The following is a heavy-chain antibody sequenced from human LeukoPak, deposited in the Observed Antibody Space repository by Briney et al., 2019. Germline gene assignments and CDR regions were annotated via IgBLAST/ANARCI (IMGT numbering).Heavy chain of an antibody. Sequence: GGSLRLSCAASGFTVSSNYMSWIRQAPGKGLEWVSVIYSGGSTYYADSVKGRFTISRDNSKNTLYLQMNSLRAEDTAVYYCARGDYYYGMDVWGQGTTVTVSS. J-gene: IGHJ6*02. CDR3: ARGDYYYGMDV. V-gene: IGHV3-53*01. CDR2: IYSGGST. CDR1: GFTVSSNY.